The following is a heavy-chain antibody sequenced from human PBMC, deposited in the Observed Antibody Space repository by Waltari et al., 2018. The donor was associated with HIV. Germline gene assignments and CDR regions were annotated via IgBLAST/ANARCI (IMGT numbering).Heavy chain of an antibody. CDR2: NNIEGSRT. V-gene: IGHV3-74*01. D-gene: IGHD3-22*01. CDR1: GFTFSSYW. Sequence: EVQLVESGGGLVQPGGSLRLSCAASGFTFSSYWMHWVRQTPGKGLVWSSRNNIEGSRTSMAGSVKGRFTISRDNAKNTLYLQMNSLRAEDTAVYYCARGDYDSSGYLPLDYWGQGTLVTVSS. CDR3: ARGDYDSSGYLPLDY. J-gene: IGHJ4*02.